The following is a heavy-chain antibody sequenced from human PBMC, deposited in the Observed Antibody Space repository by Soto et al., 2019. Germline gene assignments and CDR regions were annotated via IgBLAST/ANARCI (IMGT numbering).Heavy chain of an antibody. Sequence: EVYLVESGGGLVQPGGSLRLSCAASGFTFNKHWMAWVRQAPGKGLEWVANMNAEGSEIYYVDSVKGRFTISRDNAKKSLYLQMNSLRGEDTAVYYCVSDVNGGYFDLWGRGALVTVSS. V-gene: IGHV3-7*05. CDR1: GFTFNKHW. CDR3: VSDVNGGYFDL. CDR2: MNAEGSEI. J-gene: IGHJ2*01.